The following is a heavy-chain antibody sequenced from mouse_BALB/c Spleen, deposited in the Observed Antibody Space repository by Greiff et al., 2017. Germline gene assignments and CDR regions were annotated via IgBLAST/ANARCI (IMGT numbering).Heavy chain of an antibody. J-gene: IGHJ2*01. CDR3: ARLGTTALFDY. CDR2: IYPGNVNT. V-gene: IGHV1S56*01. D-gene: IGHD1-2*01. Sequence: QVQLQQSGPELVKPGASVRISCKASGYTFTSYYIHWVKQRPGQGLEWIGWIYPGNVNTKYNEKFKGKATLTADKSSSTAYVQLSSLTSEDSAVYFCARLGTTALFDYWGQGTTLTVSS. CDR1: GYTFTSYY.